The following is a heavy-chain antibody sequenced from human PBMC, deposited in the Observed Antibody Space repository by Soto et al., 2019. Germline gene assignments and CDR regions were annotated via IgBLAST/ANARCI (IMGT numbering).Heavy chain of an antibody. Sequence: PSETLSLTCTASGGSISSYYWSWIRQPAGKGLEWIGRIYTSGSTNYNPSLKSRVTMSVDTSKNQFSLKLSSVTAADTAVYYCARELAAAGYYYGMDVWGQGTTVAVSS. CDR2: IYTSGST. V-gene: IGHV4-4*07. CDR1: GGSISSYY. D-gene: IGHD6-13*01. J-gene: IGHJ6*02. CDR3: ARELAAAGYYYGMDV.